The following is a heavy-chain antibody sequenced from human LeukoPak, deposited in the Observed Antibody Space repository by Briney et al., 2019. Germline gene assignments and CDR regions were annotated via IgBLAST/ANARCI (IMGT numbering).Heavy chain of an antibody. CDR1: GYTFTGYY. CDR2: INPNGGGT. D-gene: IGHD3-10*01. Sequence: ASVKVSCKASGYTFTGYYMHWVRQAPGQGLEWMGWINPNGGGTNYAQKFQGRVTMTRDTSISTAYMELSRLRSDDTAVYYCARDSRTMLRGAMGYWGQGTLVTVSS. CDR3: ARDSRTMLRGAMGY. V-gene: IGHV1-2*02. J-gene: IGHJ4*02.